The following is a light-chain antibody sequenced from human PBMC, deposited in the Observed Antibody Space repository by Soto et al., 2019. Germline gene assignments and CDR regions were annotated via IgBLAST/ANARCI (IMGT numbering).Light chain of an antibody. V-gene: IGKV1-5*01. CDR1: QSISSW. CDR3: QQYNSLWT. CDR2: DAS. Sequence: DMQMTQSPSTLSASVGDRVTITCRASQSISSWLAWYQQKPGKVPKLLIYDASSLESGVPSTFSGSGSGTEFTLTISSLQPDDFATYYCQQYNSLWTFGQGTKVEIK. J-gene: IGKJ1*01.